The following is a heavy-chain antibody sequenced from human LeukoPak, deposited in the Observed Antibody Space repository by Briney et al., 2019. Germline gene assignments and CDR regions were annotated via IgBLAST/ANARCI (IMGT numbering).Heavy chain of an antibody. CDR2: VYYSGST. D-gene: IGHD2-2*01. J-gene: IGHJ6*03. Sequence: SETLSLTCTVSGGSISSSRYYWGWIRQPPGKGLAWIGSVYYSGSTNYNPSLKSRVTISVDTSKNQFSLELSSVTAADTAVYYCARGGYQLKFNYFYYYYMDIWGKGTTVTISS. V-gene: IGHV4-39*07. CDR3: ARGGYQLKFNYFYYYYMDI. CDR1: GGSISSSRYY.